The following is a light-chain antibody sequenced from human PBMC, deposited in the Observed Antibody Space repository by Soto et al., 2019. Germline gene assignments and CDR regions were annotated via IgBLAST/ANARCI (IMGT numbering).Light chain of an antibody. J-gene: IGKJ3*01. V-gene: IGKV3-11*01. Sequence: EIVLTQSPATLSLSPGERATLSCRASQSVSSYLAWYQQKPGQAPRLLIYDASNRATGIPARFSGSVSGTDFTLTISSLEPEDFAVYYCQQRSNWPPTTFGPGTKVDIK. CDR1: QSVSSY. CDR2: DAS. CDR3: QQRSNWPPTT.